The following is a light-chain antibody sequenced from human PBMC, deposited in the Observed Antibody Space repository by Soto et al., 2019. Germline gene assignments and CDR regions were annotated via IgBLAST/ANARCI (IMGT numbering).Light chain of an antibody. CDR2: DAS. CDR3: QQYDSYSWT. CDR1: QSISGW. J-gene: IGKJ1*01. V-gene: IGKV1-5*01. Sequence: DIQMTQSPSTLSASVGDRVTITCRASQSISGWLAWYQQKPGEAPKILIYDASSLESGVPSRFSGSGSGTEFTLTISSLQPDAFATDYCQQYDSYSWTFGQGTKVEIK.